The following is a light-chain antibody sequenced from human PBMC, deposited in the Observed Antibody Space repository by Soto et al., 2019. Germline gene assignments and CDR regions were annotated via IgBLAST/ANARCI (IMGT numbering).Light chain of an antibody. CDR2: GAS. CDR3: QQYNNGYT. CDR1: QSVKSK. Sequence: EIVMTQSPDTLSVSPGERATLSCRASQSVKSKLGRYQQKGGQAPRLLIYGASTRATGIPDRFSGSGSGTEFTLTISSLLSDDSAVYYCQQYNNGYTFGQGTRLEIK. J-gene: IGKJ2*01. V-gene: IGKV3-15*01.